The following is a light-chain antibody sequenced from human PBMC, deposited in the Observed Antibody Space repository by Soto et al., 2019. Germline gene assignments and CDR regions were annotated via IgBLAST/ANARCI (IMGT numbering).Light chain of an antibody. V-gene: IGLV4-69*01. CDR3: QTWGTGTWV. Sequence: QPVLTQSPSASASLGPSVKLTCTLSSGHSSYAIAWHQQQPEKGPRYLMKLNNDGSHSKGDGIPDRFSGSSSGAERYLTISSLQSEDEADYYCQTWGTGTWVFGGGTKLTVL. J-gene: IGLJ3*02. CDR2: LNNDGSH. CDR1: SGHSSYA.